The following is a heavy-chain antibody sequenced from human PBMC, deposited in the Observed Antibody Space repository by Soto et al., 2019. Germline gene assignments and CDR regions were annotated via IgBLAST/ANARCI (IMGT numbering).Heavy chain of an antibody. Sequence: PGGSLRLSCAASGFTFSSYAMSWVRQAPGKGLEWVSAISGSGGSTYYADSVKGRFTISRDNSKNTLYLQMNSLRAEDTAVYYCASPNPKTYGDYPPPFDYWGQGTLVTVSS. CDR2: ISGSGGST. V-gene: IGHV3-23*01. D-gene: IGHD4-17*01. CDR3: ASPNPKTYGDYPPPFDY. CDR1: GFTFSSYA. J-gene: IGHJ4*02.